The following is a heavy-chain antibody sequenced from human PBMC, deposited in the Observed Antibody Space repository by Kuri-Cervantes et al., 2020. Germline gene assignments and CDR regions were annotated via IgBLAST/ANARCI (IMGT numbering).Heavy chain of an antibody. CDR3: ARGKGYNWNDAALDI. CDR1: GYTFTGYY. D-gene: IGHD1-1*01. Sequence: ASVKVSCKASGYTFTGYYMHWVRQAPGQGLEWMGWINPNSGGTGYAQKFQGRVTMTRNTSISTAYMELSSLRSEDTAVYYCARGKGYNWNDAALDIWGQGTMVTVSS. CDR2: INPNSGGT. V-gene: IGHV1-8*02. J-gene: IGHJ3*02.